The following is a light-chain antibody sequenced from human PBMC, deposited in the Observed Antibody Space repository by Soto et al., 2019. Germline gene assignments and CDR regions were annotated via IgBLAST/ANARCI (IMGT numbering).Light chain of an antibody. Sequence: QSALTQPASVSGSPGQSITISCTGTSSDIGNYNYVSWYQQYPGQVPKLMIYDVSNRPPGVSTRFSGSKSGNTASLTISGLQPEDEGDYYCSSYTSSRTLVVFGGGTKLTAL. J-gene: IGLJ2*01. CDR2: DVS. CDR1: SSDIGNYNY. V-gene: IGLV2-14*03. CDR3: SSYTSSRTLVV.